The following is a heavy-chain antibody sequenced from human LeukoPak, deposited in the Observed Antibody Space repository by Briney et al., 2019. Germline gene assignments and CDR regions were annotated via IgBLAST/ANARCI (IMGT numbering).Heavy chain of an antibody. J-gene: IGHJ3*02. V-gene: IGHV1-69*05. CDR3: ASSPSVLNAFDI. Sequence: GSSVKVSCKASGGTFSSYAISWVRQAPGQGLEWMGGIIPIFGTANYAQKFQGRVTITTDESTSTAYMELSSLRSEDTAVYYCASSPSVLNAFDIWGQGTMVTVSS. CDR2: IIPIFGTA. CDR1: GGTFSSYA.